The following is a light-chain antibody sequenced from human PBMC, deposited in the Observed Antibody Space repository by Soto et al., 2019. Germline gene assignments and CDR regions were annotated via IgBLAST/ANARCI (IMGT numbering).Light chain of an antibody. CDR3: QQYNNWSRT. J-gene: IGKJ1*01. CDR1: QSVSSN. Sequence: EIVMTQSPATLSVSPGERATLSCRASQSVSSNLAWYQQKPGQAPRLLIYGASTRDTGIPARFSGSGSGTEFTLTISSLQSEDFPVYYCQQYNNWSRTFGQGTKVEIK. V-gene: IGKV3-15*01. CDR2: GAS.